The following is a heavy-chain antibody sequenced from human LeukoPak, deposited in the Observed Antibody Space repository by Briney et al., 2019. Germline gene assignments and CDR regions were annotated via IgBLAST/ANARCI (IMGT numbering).Heavy chain of an antibody. Sequence: PGGSLRLSCAASGFTFSSYWMSWVRQAPGKGLEWLANIKQDGSEKYYVDSVKGRFTISRDNAKNSLYLQMYSLRAEDTAVYYCARDFVVVTAFFDYWGQGTLVTVSS. J-gene: IGHJ4*02. CDR3: ARDFVVVTAFFDY. D-gene: IGHD2-21*02. CDR2: IKQDGSEK. V-gene: IGHV3-7*01. CDR1: GFTFSSYW.